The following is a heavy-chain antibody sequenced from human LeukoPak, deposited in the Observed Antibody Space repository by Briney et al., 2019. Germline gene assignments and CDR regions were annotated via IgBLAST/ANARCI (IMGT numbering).Heavy chain of an antibody. CDR1: GFAFSSNW. J-gene: IGHJ4*02. V-gene: IGHV3-74*01. CDR3: ATSLGPLTEY. Sequence: GGSLRLSCAASGFAFSSNWMHWIRQTPGKGLVWVSRINSGGSGTSYADSVEGRFTISRDNAKNTLYLQMNSLRAEDTAVYYCATSLGPLTEYWGQGTLVTVSS. CDR2: INSGGSGT. D-gene: IGHD7-27*01.